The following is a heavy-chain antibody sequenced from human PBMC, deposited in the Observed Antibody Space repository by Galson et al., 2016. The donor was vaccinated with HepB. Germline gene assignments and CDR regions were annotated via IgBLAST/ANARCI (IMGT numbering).Heavy chain of an antibody. Sequence: SVKVSCRAFGGTFNNHAISWVRQAPGQGLEWMGGIIPIFGIRNNGQKFQGRGTITADKSTSTAYMELSGLTSEDTAVYYCARTMVRGVPGFDIWGQGTMVAVSS. D-gene: IGHD3-10*01. J-gene: IGHJ3*02. CDR2: IIPIFGIR. CDR3: ARTMVRGVPGFDI. V-gene: IGHV1-69*10. CDR1: GGTFNNHA.